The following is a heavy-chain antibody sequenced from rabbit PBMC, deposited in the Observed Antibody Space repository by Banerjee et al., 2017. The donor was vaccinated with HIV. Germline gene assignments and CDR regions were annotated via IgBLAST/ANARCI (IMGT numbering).Heavy chain of an antibody. CDR1: GFSFSSSYY. D-gene: IGHD6-1*01. CDR2: IHTGSGIT. Sequence: QSVEESGGDLVKPGASLTLTCTASGFSFSSSYYMSWVRQAPGKGLEWIGTIHTGSGITYYASWAKGRFTISKTSSTTVTLQMTSLTAADTATYFCARSNRYVGYVTYGYATYFNLWGPGTLVTVS. V-gene: IGHV1S40*01. CDR3: ARSNRYVGYVTYGYATYFNL. J-gene: IGHJ4*01.